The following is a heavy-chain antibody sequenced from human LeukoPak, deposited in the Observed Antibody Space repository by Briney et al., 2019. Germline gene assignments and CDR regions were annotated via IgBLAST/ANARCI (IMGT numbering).Heavy chain of an antibody. D-gene: IGHD4-23*01. CDR3: ARDDGGSTKDFGRFI. J-gene: IGHJ4*02. Sequence: PSETLSLTCIVSDGSIRSCFWWRWVRQPPGKGLEGIGEVNHSGSTNYNPSLNSRVTISGDKSKNEFSLNLISVTAADTAVYYCARDDGGSTKDFGRFIWGQGTLVTVSS. V-gene: IGHV4-4*02. CDR1: DGSIRSCFW. CDR2: VNHSGST.